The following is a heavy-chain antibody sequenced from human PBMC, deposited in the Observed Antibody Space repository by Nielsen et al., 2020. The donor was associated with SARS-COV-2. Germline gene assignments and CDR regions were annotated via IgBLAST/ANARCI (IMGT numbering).Heavy chain of an antibody. D-gene: IGHD3-16*01. CDR2: IYYSGST. V-gene: IGHV4-31*03. J-gene: IGHJ2*01. CDR3: ARVRGIERRYFDL. CDR1: GGSISSGGYY. Sequence: SETLSLTCTVSGGSISSGGYYWSWIRQHPGKGLEWIGYIYYSGSTYYNPSLKSRVTISVDTSKNQFSLKLSSVTAADTAVYYCARVRGIERRYFDLWGRGTLVTVSS.